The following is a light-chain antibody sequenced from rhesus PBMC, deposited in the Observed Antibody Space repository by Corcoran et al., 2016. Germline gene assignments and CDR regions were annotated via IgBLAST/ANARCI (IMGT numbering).Light chain of an antibody. CDR2: GAS. CDR3: LQSSNWPRT. CDR1: QSGSSY. J-gene: IGKJ1*01. V-gene: IGKV3-24*04. Sequence: EIVMTQSPATLALSPGERATLSCRASQSGSSYLAWYQQKPGQAPRLLIYGASSRATGLPDRCRGGGAGTDCTLTIIRLEPEDIGVYICLQSSNWPRTFGQGTKVEIE.